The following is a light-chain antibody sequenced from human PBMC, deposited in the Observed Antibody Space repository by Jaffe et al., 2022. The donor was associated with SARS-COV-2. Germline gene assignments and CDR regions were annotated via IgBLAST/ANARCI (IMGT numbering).Light chain of an antibody. CDR1: QSVSSDY. Sequence: EIVLTQFPGTLSLSPGERAALSCRASQSVSSDYLAWYQQKSGQAPRLLVYGASHRATDIPDRFSGSGSGTVFSLTISSLESEDFAVYFCQQYGSSPFTFGGGTTVEVK. J-gene: IGKJ4*01. V-gene: IGKV3-20*01. CDR2: GAS. CDR3: QQYGSSPFT.